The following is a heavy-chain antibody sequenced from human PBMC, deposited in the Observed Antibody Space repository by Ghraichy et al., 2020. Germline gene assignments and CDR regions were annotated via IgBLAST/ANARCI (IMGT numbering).Heavy chain of an antibody. CDR2: ISWNSGSI. CDR1: GFTFDDYA. V-gene: IGHV3-9*01. CDR3: ARSDFRYIPLDY. D-gene: IGHD3-3*01. J-gene: IGHJ4*02. Sequence: GGSLRLSCAASGFTFDDYAMHWVRQAPGKGLEWVSGISWNSGSIGYADSVKGRFTISRDNAKNSLYLQMNSLRAEDTAVYYCARSDFRYIPLDYWGQGTLVTVSS.